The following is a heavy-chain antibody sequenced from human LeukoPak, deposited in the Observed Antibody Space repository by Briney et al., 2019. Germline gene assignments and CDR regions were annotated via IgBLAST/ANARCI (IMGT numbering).Heavy chain of an antibody. Sequence: PGESLRLSCAASGFTFSSYAMSWVRQAPGKGLEWVSVISGSGGSTYYADSVKGRFTISRDNSKNTLYLQMNSLRAEDTAVYYCAKDEGYSSGWYDYWGQGTLVTASS. D-gene: IGHD6-19*01. CDR3: AKDEGYSSGWYDY. V-gene: IGHV3-23*01. CDR1: GFTFSSYA. J-gene: IGHJ4*02. CDR2: ISGSGGST.